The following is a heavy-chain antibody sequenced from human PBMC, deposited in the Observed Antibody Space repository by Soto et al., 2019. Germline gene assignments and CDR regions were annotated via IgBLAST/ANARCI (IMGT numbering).Heavy chain of an antibody. Sequence: PSETLSLTCTVPGGSLSSSSYYWGWIRQPPGKGLEWIASIYYRGSTYYNPSLKSRVTISVDTSKNQVSLILSSVTAADTAVYYCARHSLNTNGDYFDYWGQGTLVTVSS. CDR3: ARHSLNTNGDYFDY. D-gene: IGHD4-17*01. CDR2: IYYRGST. CDR1: GGSLSSSSYY. V-gene: IGHV4-39*01. J-gene: IGHJ4*02.